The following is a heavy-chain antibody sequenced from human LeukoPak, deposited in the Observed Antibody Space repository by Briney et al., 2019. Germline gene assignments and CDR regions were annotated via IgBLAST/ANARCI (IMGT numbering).Heavy chain of an antibody. CDR2: IYYRGST. CDR3: ARDIISEYSKSHSHFDP. Sequence: SSETLSLTCAVSGGSLSSQYWSWIRQPPGKGLEWIGYIYYRGSTSYNPSLKSRVTISVDTSKNQFSLRLNSVTAADTAVYYCARDIISEYSKSHSHFDPWGQGTLVTVSS. J-gene: IGHJ5*02. D-gene: IGHD5-18*01. V-gene: IGHV4-59*11. CDR1: GGSLSSQY.